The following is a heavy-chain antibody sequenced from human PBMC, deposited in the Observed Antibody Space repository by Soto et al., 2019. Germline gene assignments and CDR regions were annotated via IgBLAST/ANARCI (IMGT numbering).Heavy chain of an antibody. CDR1: GYTFTSYD. CDR3: ARGITIFGGVDP. Sequence: QVQLVQSGAEVKKPGASVKVSCKASGYTFTSYDINWVRQATGQGLEWMGWMNPNSGNTGYAQKFQGRVTMARNTSISTPYLELSSLRSEDTAVYYGARGITIFGGVDPGGQGTLVTASS. J-gene: IGHJ5*02. CDR2: MNPNSGNT. V-gene: IGHV1-8*01. D-gene: IGHD3-3*01.